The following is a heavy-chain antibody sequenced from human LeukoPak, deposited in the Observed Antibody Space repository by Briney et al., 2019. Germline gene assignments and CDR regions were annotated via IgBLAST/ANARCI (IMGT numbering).Heavy chain of an antibody. CDR1: GFSFSSYA. V-gene: IGHV3-23*01. D-gene: IGHD4-17*01. J-gene: IGHJ5*02. CDR3: AKDRGMTTVISNWFDP. Sequence: GGSLRLSCAASGFSFSSYAMNWVRQAPGKGLEWASAISGSGGSTYYADSVKGRFTISRDNSKNTLFLQMNSLRAEDTAVYYCAKDRGMTTVISNWFDPWGQGTLVTVSS. CDR2: ISGSGGST.